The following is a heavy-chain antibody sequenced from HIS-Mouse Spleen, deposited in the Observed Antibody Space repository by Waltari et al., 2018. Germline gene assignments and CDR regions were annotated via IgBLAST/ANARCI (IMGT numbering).Heavy chain of an antibody. Sequence: QVQLVQSGAEVKKPGASVTVSCKASGYTFTGYDMPWGRQAPGQGLEWMGWINPNSGGTNYAQKFQGRVTMTRDTSISTAYMELSRLRSDDTAVYYCARYNALYRLYYFDYWGQGTLVTVSS. J-gene: IGHJ4*02. V-gene: IGHV1-2*02. CDR3: ARYNALYRLYYFDY. CDR1: GYTFTGYD. D-gene: IGHD2-2*02. CDR2: INPNSGGT.